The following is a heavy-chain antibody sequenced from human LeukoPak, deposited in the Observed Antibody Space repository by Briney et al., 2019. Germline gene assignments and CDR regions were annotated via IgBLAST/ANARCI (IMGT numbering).Heavy chain of an antibody. Sequence: ASVKVSCKASGYTFTGYYLHWVRQAPGQGLEWLGWINPNSGGTNYAQRFQGRVTMNRDTSISTAYMELSRLRSDDTAVYYCARGQLPTMVRGVIRGYFDYWGQGTLVTVSP. J-gene: IGHJ4*02. CDR1: GYTFTGYY. V-gene: IGHV1-2*02. D-gene: IGHD3-10*01. CDR2: INPNSGGT. CDR3: ARGQLPTMVRGVIRGYFDY.